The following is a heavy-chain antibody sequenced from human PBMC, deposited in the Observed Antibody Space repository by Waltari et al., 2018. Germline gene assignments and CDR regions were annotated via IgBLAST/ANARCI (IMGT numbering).Heavy chain of an antibody. CDR1: GYTFSSYG. V-gene: IGHV1-18*01. Sequence: QAQLVQSGPEVKKPGASVRVSCKASGYTFSSYGITWVRKAPGQGLEWLGWISTTNGNRNYSQKLPGRISMTTDTHTTTAYMDLRSLRSDDTAIYYCIRGGPWRLVQGNAFDFWGQGTLVTVSS. CDR2: ISTTNGNR. D-gene: IGHD6-6*01. CDR3: IRGGPWRLVQGNAFDF. J-gene: IGHJ3*01.